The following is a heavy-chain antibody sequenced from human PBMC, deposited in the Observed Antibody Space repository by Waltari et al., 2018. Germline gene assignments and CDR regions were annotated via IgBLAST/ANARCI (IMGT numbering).Heavy chain of an antibody. Sequence: QVQLQESGPGLVRPSGTLSLTCAVSGGSIRSDNWWSWVRQPPGQGLEWIGEIYHDGSARYNPSLSGRVTISVDKSENQFSLELSSVTAADTAVYYCTENGYYSLDGWGQGTTVTVSS. CDR1: GGSIRSDNW. CDR2: IYHDGSA. CDR3: TENGYYSLDG. V-gene: IGHV4-4*02. J-gene: IGHJ6*02.